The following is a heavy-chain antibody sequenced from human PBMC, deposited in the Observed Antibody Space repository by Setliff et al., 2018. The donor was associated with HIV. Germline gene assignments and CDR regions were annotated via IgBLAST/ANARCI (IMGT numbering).Heavy chain of an antibody. J-gene: IGHJ4*02. CDR1: GFTFSRYW. CDR3: VMFSSSSG. CDR2: INNDTTTT. D-gene: IGHD6-6*01. Sequence: QSGGSLRLSCAASGFTFSRYWMHWVRQAPGQGLVWASGINNDTTTTTYADSVKGRFSISRDNAKNTLYLQMNGLRGEDTAVYYCVMFSSSSGWGQGTQVTVSS. V-gene: IGHV3-74*01.